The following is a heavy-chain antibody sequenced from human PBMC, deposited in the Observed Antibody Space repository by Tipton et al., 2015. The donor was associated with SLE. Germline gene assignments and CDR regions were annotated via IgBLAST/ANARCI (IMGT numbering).Heavy chain of an antibody. CDR2: ISSSGST. CDR1: GGSFSGHY. Sequence: GLVKPSETLSLTCVVYGGSFSGHYWSWIRQHPGKGLEWIGYISSSGSTYYNPSLKSRLTISIDMSEKHFSLKLTSVSAADTAVYYCARAQSSRFSGYYYYYMDVWGKGTTVTVSS. CDR3: ARAQSSRFSGYYYYYMDV. D-gene: IGHD3-3*01. J-gene: IGHJ6*03. V-gene: IGHV4-31*11.